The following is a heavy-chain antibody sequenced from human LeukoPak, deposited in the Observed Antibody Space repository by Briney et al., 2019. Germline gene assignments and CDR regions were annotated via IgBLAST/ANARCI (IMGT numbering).Heavy chain of an antibody. V-gene: IGHV3-48*03. Sequence: GGSLRLSCAASGFTFSSYEMNWVRQAPGKGLEWVSYISSSGSTIYYADSVKGRFTISRDNAKNSLYLQMNSLRAEDTAVYYCALLGDFGPLTQDAFDIWGQGTMVTVSS. J-gene: IGHJ3*02. D-gene: IGHD2-21*01. CDR2: ISSSGSTI. CDR1: GFTFSSYE. CDR3: ALLGDFGPLTQDAFDI.